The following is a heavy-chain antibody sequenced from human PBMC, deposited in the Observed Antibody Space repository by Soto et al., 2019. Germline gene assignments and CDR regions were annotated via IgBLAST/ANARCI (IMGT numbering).Heavy chain of an antibody. D-gene: IGHD3-10*01. CDR1: GIAFSGCG. J-gene: IGHJ2*01. V-gene: IGHV3-30*03. CDR2: ISSDGRQK. CDR3: ARNIVRGHWYFDL. Sequence: QVQLVESGGGVVQPGKSLRLSCAASGIAFSGCGMFWVRQTPSKGLEWVAAISSDGRQKYYADSVKGRFTISRDNSKNTLYVQMNGLTTEDTAVYYCARNIVRGHWYFDLWGRGTLVTVSS.